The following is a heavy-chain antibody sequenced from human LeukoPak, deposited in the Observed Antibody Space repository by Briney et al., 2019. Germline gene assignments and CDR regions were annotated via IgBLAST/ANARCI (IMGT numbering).Heavy chain of an antibody. J-gene: IGHJ3*01. Sequence: PGGSLRLSCAASGFTFSSYTMTWIRQAPGKGLEWVSSISNTNIHICYADSVKGRFIISRDNAKNSPFLEMNSLRVEDTALYYCARLTQGGSTVWGRGTMVSVSS. CDR3: ARLTQGGSTV. D-gene: IGHD1-26*01. CDR2: ISNTNIHI. V-gene: IGHV3-21*06. CDR1: GFTFSSYT.